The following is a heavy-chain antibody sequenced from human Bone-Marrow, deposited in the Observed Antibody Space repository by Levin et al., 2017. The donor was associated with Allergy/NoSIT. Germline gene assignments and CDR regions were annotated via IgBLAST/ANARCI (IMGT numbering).Heavy chain of an antibody. CDR3: ARWGSSGQCDY. J-gene: IGHJ4*02. D-gene: IGHD3-22*01. CDR1: GGSFSGYY. V-gene: IGHV4-34*01. CDR2: INHSGST. Sequence: ASQTLSLTCAVYGGSFSGYYWSWIRQPPGKGLEWIGEINHSGSTNYNPSLKSRVTISVDTSKNQFSLKLSSVTAADTAVYYCARWGSSGQCDYWGQGTLVTVSS.